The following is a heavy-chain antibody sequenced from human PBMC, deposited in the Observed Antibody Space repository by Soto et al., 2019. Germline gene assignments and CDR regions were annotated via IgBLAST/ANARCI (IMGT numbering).Heavy chain of an antibody. V-gene: IGHV3-23*01. CDR2: ISGSGTIT. D-gene: IGHD6-19*01. Sequence: PGGSLRRSCAASRFPFSSSAMSCVRQAPWKGLEWFSGISGSGTITYYADSVKGRFTISMDNAKNTLYLQMNSRRVEDTNVYYCAEGAVVGGGSCAPPHY. J-gene: IGHJ4*01. CDR1: RFPFSSSA. CDR3: AEGAVVGGGSCAPPHY.